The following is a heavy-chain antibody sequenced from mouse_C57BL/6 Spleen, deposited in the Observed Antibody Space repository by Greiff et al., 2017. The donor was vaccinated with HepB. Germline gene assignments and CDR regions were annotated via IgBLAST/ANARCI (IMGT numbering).Heavy chain of an antibody. CDR2: IDPSDSYT. J-gene: IGHJ2*01. CDR3: ARVTAQATDYFDY. D-gene: IGHD3-2*02. CDR1: GYTFTSYW. V-gene: IGHV1-69*01. Sequence: QVQLQQPGAELVMPGASVKLSCKASGYTFTSYWMHWVKQRPGQGLEWIGEIDPSDSYTNYNQKFKGKSTLTVDKSSSTAYMQLSSLTSEDSAVYYCARVTAQATDYFDYWGQGTTLTVSS.